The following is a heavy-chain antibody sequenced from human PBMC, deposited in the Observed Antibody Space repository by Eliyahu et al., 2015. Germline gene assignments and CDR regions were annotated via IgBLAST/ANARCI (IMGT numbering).Heavy chain of an antibody. J-gene: IGHJ4*02. V-gene: IGHV3-48*01. CDR3: ARAGFGELSHFDY. Sequence: EVQLVESGGGLVQPGGSLRLSCAASGFTFSSYSMNWVRQAPGKGLEWVSYISSSSSTIYYADSVKGRFTISRDNAKNSLYLQMNSLRAEDTAVYYCARAGFGELSHFDYWGQGTLVTVSS. CDR1: GFTFSSYS. CDR2: ISSSSSTI. D-gene: IGHD3-10*01.